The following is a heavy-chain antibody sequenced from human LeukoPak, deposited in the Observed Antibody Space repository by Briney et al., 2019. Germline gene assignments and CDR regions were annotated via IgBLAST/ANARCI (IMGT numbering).Heavy chain of an antibody. CDR1: GYTFTGYY. D-gene: IGHD3-3*01. J-gene: IGHJ4*02. CDR2: INPNSGGT. CDR3: ARLTIFGVYFDY. V-gene: IGHV1-2*02. Sequence: ASVKVSCKASGYTFTGYYMHWVRQAPGQGLEWMGWINPNSGGTNYAQKFQGRVTMTRDTSISTAYMELSRLRSDDTAVYYCARLTIFGVYFDYWGQGTLVTVSS.